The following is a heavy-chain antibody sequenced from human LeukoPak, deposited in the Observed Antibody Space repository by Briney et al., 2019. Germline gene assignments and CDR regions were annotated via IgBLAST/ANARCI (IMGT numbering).Heavy chain of an antibody. CDR3: AIDEPNYAPYDFDY. V-gene: IGHV3-15*01. CDR1: RFTFSNAW. CDR2: IKSKADGETT. J-gene: IGHJ4*02. D-gene: IGHD4/OR15-4a*01. Sequence: GGALRLSCAASRFTFSNAWMNWVRQAPGKGLEGVGRIKSKADGETTDYASLVKGRFTISRDDSNNMVYLQMNSLKIEDTAVYYCAIDEPNYAPYDFDYWGQGTLVTVSS.